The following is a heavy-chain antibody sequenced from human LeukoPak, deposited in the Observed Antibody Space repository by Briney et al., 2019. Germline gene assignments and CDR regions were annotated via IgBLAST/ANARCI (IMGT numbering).Heavy chain of an antibody. CDR3: AKSTYYDILTGYSYFDY. J-gene: IGHJ4*02. D-gene: IGHD3-9*01. V-gene: IGHV3-48*03. CDR2: ISSSGSTI. Sequence: GGPLRLSCAASGFTFSSYEMNWVRQAPGKGLEWVSYISSSGSTIYYADSVKGRFTISRDNAKNTLYLQMNSLRAEDTAVYYCAKSTYYDILTGYSYFDYWGQGTLVTVSS. CDR1: GFTFSSYE.